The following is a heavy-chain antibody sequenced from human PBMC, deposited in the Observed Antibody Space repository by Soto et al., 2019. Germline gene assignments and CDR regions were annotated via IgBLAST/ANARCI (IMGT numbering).Heavy chain of an antibody. J-gene: IGHJ4*02. V-gene: IGHV1-3*01. CDR1: GYTFTSYA. CDR2: INAGNGNT. CDR3: ARDLGGWPDY. D-gene: IGHD2-15*01. Sequence: QVQLVQSGAEVKKPGASVKVSCKASGYTFTSYAMHWVRQAPGQRLEWMGWINAGNGNTKYSQKFQGRVTITRDTAESTASMELSSLRSEDTAVYYCARDLGGWPDYWGQGTLVTVSS.